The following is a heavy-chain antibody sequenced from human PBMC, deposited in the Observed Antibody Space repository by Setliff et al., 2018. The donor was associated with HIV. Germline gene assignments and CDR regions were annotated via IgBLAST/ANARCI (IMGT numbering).Heavy chain of an antibody. CDR1: GGSFSGYY. J-gene: IGHJ6*03. CDR3: ARAVVVPAANYYYYMDV. CDR2: INHSGST. Sequence: LSLTCAVYGGSFSGYYWSWIRQPPGKGLEWIGEINHSGSTNYNPSLKSRVTISVDTSKNQFSLKLSSVTAADTAVYYCARAVVVPAANYYYYMDVWGKGTTVTVSS. V-gene: IGHV4-34*01. D-gene: IGHD2-2*01.